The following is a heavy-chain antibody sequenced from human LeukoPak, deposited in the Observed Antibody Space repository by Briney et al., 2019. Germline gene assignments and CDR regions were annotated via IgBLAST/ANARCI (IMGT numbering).Heavy chain of an antibody. V-gene: IGHV4-4*07. CDR2: IYTSGST. CDR1: GGSISSYY. J-gene: IGHJ6*02. CDR3: AREEYSSGWSANYYYYYGMDV. D-gene: IGHD6-19*01. Sequence: SETLSLTCSVSGGSISSYYWSWIQQPAGKGLEWIGRIYTSGSTNYNPSLKSRVTMSVDTSKNQFSLKLSSVTAADTAVYYCAREEYSSGWSANYYYYYGMDVWGQGTTVTVSS.